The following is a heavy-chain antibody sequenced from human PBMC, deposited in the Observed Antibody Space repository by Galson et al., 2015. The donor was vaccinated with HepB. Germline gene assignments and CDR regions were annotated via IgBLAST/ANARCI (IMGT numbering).Heavy chain of an antibody. D-gene: IGHD6-19*01. J-gene: IGHJ4*02. CDR1: GFSFTGFSFSSSV. V-gene: IGHV3-30*04. CDR2: ISADDGRNK. CDR3: AREGYSSGRAGIFDY. Sequence: SLRLSCAASGFSFTGFSFSSSVMHWVRQAPGKGLEWVALISADDGRNKNYADPVKGRFTISRDNSKNTLYLEVNSLRAEDTAVYYCAREGYSSGRAGIFDYWGQGTLVTVSS.